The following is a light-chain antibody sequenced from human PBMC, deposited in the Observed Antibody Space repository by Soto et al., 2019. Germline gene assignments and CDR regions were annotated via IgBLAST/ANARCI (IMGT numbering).Light chain of an antibody. CDR1: QSVTNNY. CDR2: GAS. CDR3: QQYGIFPIT. J-gene: IGKJ5*01. V-gene: IGKV3-20*01. Sequence: ENVLTQSPGTLSLSPGERATLSCRASQSVTNNYLTWYQQKPGQAPRLLIYGASSRATGIPDRFSGSGSGTAFTLTISRLEPEDFAVYYCQQYGIFPITFGQGTRLEIK.